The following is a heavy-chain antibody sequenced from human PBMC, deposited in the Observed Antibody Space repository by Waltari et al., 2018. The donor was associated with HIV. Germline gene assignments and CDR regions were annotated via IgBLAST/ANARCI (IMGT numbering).Heavy chain of an antibody. CDR2: IYTSGST. CDR3: ARRGGYNYYFDY. V-gene: IGHV4-61*02. D-gene: IGHD5-12*01. CDR1: GGSISSGSYY. Sequence: QVQLQESGPGLVKPSQTLSLTCPVPGGSISSGSYYWSWIRQPAGKGLEWIGRIYTSGSTNYNPSLKSRVTISVDTSKNQFSLKLSSVTAADTAVYYCARRGGYNYYFDYWGQGTLVTVSS. J-gene: IGHJ4*02.